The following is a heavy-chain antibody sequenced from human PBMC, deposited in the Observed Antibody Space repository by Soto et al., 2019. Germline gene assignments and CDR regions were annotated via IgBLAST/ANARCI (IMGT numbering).Heavy chain of an antibody. CDR3: ARDLLGYCSSTSCPYALDY. CDR2: ISAYNGNT. D-gene: IGHD2-2*01. V-gene: IGHV1-18*01. J-gene: IGHJ4*02. CDR1: GYTFTSYG. Sequence: ASVKVSCKASGYTFTSYGISWVLQAPGQGLEWMGWISAYNGNTNYAQKLQGRVTMTTDTSTSTAYMELRSLRSDDTAVYYCARDLLGYCSSTSCPYALDYWGQGTLVTVSS.